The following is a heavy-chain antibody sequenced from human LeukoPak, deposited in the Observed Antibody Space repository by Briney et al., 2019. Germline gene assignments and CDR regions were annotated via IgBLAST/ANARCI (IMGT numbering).Heavy chain of an antibody. CDR1: GFTFMNFD. Sequence: SGGSLRLGSAASGFTFMNFDMSWVRQAPGKGLEWLSSIGAAGTYYADSVKGRFTISRDDSKNTVYLQLNSLRVDDTALYYCAKNWGPLHMGGRGRMVTVSS. J-gene: IGHJ3*01. D-gene: IGHD3-16*01. V-gene: IGHV3-23*01. CDR2: IGAAGT. CDR3: AKNWGPLHM.